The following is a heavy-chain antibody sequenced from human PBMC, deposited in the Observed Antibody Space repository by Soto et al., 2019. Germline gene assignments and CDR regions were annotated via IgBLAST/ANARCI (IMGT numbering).Heavy chain of an antibody. CDR3: ASETAHRGASGRPLLPANFDS. CDR2: INPFLGKT. D-gene: IGHD3-10*01. J-gene: IGHJ4*02. CDR1: GSIFITYG. Sequence: QVQLVQSGAELKMPGSSVNVSCKTSGSIFITYGFSWVRQAPGQGLEWMGGINPFLGKTNPAPKFQGRVTITAEKATRAVDMERTHLTFEDPAVYFWASETAHRGASGRPLLPANFDSWGQGTLVTFSS. V-gene: IGHV1-69*06.